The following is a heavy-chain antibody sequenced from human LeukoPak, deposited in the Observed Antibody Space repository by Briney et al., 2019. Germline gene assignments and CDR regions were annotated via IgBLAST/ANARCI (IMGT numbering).Heavy chain of an antibody. Sequence: SETLSLTCAVYGGSFSGYYWSWIRQPPGKGLEWIGEINHSGSTNYNPSLKSRVTISVDRSKNQFSLKLSSVTAADTAVYYCARDRRHDAFDIWGQGTMVTVSS. J-gene: IGHJ3*02. CDR3: ARDRRHDAFDI. CDR1: GGSFSGYY. V-gene: IGHV4-34*01. D-gene: IGHD6-25*01. CDR2: INHSGST.